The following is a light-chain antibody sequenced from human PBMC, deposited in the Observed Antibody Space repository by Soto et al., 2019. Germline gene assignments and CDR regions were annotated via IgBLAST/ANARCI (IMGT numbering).Light chain of an antibody. CDR2: GAS. V-gene: IGKV3-20*01. CDR3: QQYGSSPFT. J-gene: IGKJ4*01. CDR1: QSVSSSY. Sequence: DIVLTQSPGTLSLSPGERATLSCRASQSVSSSYLAWYQQKPGQAPRLLIYGASSGATGIPDRFSGSGSGTDFTLTISRLEPEEFAVYYCQQYGSSPFTVGGGTKVDIK.